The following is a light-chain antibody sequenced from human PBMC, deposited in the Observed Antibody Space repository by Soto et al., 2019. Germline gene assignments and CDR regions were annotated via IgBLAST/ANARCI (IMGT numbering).Light chain of an antibody. CDR3: QQYDNLLFT. V-gene: IGKV1-33*01. CDR1: HDISNY. J-gene: IGKJ3*01. CDR2: DAS. Sequence: DIQMTQSPASLSASVGDRVTITCQASHDISNYLNWYQQKPGEASKLLIYDASNLETGVPSRFSGSGSGTDFTFTISSLQPEDFATYYCQQYDNLLFTVGPGTKVDIK.